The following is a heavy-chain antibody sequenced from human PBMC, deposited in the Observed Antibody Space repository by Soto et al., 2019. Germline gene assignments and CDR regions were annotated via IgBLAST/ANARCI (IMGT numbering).Heavy chain of an antibody. CDR2: ISYDGSNK. CDR1: GFTFSSYA. V-gene: IGHV3-30-3*01. CDR3: ARAPNYYGSGSYYQV. J-gene: IGHJ4*02. Sequence: QVQLVESGGGVVQPGRSLRLSCAASGFTFSSYAMHWVRQAPGKGLEWVAIISYDGSNKYYADSVKGRFTISRDNSKNTLYLQMNSLRAEDTAVYYCARAPNYYGSGSYYQVWGQGTLVTVSS. D-gene: IGHD3-10*01.